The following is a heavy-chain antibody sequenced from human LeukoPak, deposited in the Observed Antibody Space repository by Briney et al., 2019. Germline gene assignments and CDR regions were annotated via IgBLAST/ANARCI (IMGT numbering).Heavy chain of an antibody. J-gene: IGHJ4*02. CDR2: IYYSGST. CDR1: GGSISSYY. V-gene: IGHV4-59*01. CDR3: ARGGSSGWYVY. Sequence: SETLSLTCTVSGGSISSYYLTWIRQTPGKGLEWIGYIYYSGSTNYNPSLKSRVTISVDTSKNQFSLKLNSVTAADTAVHYCARGGSSGWYVYWGQGTLVTVSP. D-gene: IGHD6-19*01.